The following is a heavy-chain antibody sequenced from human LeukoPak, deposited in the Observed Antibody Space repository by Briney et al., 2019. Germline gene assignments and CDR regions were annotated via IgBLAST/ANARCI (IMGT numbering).Heavy chain of an antibody. Sequence: GGSLRLSCAASGFTFGSYVMTWVRQAPGKALEWVSVISSNAVVRYYADSVQGRFTISRDNSKNTLFLQMSSLRVEDTAVYYCAKRGTTAQRWIDYWGQGTLVTVSS. V-gene: IGHV3-23*01. CDR2: ISSNAVVR. D-gene: IGHD4-11*01. CDR3: AKRGTTAQRWIDY. CDR1: GFTFGSYV. J-gene: IGHJ4*02.